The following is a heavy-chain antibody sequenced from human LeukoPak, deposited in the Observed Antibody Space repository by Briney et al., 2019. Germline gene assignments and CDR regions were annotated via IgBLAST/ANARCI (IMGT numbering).Heavy chain of an antibody. CDR1: GGTFSSYA. Sequence: SVKVSCKASGGTFSSYAISWVRQAPGQGLEWMGGIIPIFGTANYAQKFQGRVTITADESTSTAYMELSSLRSEDTAVYYCASRNNLAYCGGDCYSLRYYYYYMDVWGKGTTVTISS. V-gene: IGHV1-69*13. CDR3: ASRNNLAYCGGDCYSLRYYYYYMDV. CDR2: IIPIFGTA. D-gene: IGHD2-21*02. J-gene: IGHJ6*03.